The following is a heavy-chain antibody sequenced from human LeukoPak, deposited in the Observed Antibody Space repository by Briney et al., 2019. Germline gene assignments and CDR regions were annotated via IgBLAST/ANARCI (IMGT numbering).Heavy chain of an antibody. D-gene: IGHD3-22*01. J-gene: IGHJ4*02. CDR3: ARDAYYYDSSGYFGPYFDY. CDR2: IRYDGSNK. Sequence: GGSLRLSCAASGFTFSSYGMHWVRQAPGKGLEWVAFIRYDGSNKYYADSVKGRFTISRDNSKNTLYLQMNSLRAEDTAVYYCARDAYYYDSSGYFGPYFDYWGQGTLVTVSS. V-gene: IGHV3-30*02. CDR1: GFTFSSYG.